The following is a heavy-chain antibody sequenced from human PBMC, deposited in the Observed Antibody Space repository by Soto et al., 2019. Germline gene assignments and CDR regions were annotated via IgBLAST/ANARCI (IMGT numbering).Heavy chain of an antibody. Sequence: ASVKVSCKASGYTFTSYGISWVRQAPGQGLEWMGRISAYNGNTNYAQKLQGRVTMTTDTSTSTAYMELRSLRSDDTAVYYCARALGKYYDFWSGYSTQFDYWGQGTLVTVSS. V-gene: IGHV1-18*01. CDR1: GYTFTSYG. D-gene: IGHD3-3*01. CDR2: ISAYNGNT. CDR3: ARALGKYYDFWSGYSTQFDY. J-gene: IGHJ4*02.